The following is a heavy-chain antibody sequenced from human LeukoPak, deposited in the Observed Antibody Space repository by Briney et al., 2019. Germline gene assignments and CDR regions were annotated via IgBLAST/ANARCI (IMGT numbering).Heavy chain of an antibody. CDR2: ISSSSSYI. J-gene: IGHJ5*02. CDR1: RFTFSSYS. CDR3: ARTNPRAWFDP. V-gene: IGHV3-21*01. Sequence: GGSLRLSCAASRFTFSSYSMNWVRQAPGKGLGWVSSISSSSSYIYYADSVKGRFTISRDNAKNSLYLQMNSLRAEDTAVYYCARTNPRAWFDPWGQGTLVTVSS.